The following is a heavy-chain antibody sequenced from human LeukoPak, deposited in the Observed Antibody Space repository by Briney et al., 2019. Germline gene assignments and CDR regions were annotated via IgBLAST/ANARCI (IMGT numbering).Heavy chain of an antibody. CDR2: ISAYNGNT. D-gene: IGHD5-12*01. J-gene: IGHJ5*02. Sequence: ASVKVSCKASGYTLTSYSISWVRQAPGQGLEWMGWISAYNGNTDLAQKPQGRVTMTRNTPISTAYMELSSLRSEDTAVYYCARGQSRSGYDPVSWGRGTLVTVSS. CDR1: GYTLTSYS. CDR3: ARGQSRSGYDPVS. V-gene: IGHV1-18*01.